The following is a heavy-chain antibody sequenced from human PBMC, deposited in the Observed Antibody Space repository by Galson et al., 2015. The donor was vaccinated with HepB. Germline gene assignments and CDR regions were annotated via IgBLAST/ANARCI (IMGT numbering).Heavy chain of an antibody. V-gene: IGHV1-46*01. CDR3: ARRIGYYYCFDY. CDR1: GYTFTSNY. Sequence: SVKVSCKASGYTFTSNYMHWVRQAPGQGLEWMGIINPSDGSTNYAQKFQGRVTMTRDTSTSTVHMELSSLRSEDTAVYYCARRIGYYYCFDYWGQGTLVTVSS. J-gene: IGHJ4*02. D-gene: IGHD3-10*01. CDR2: INPSDGST.